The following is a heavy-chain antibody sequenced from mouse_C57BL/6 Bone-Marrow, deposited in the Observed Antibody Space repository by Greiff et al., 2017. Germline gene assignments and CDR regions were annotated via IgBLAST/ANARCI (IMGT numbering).Heavy chain of an antibody. V-gene: IGHV5-4*01. D-gene: IGHD2-4*01. CDR3: ARDRRLRRRFAY. CDR1: GFTFSSYA. J-gene: IGHJ3*01. CDR2: ISDGGSYT. Sequence: EVKLVESGGGLVKPEGSLKLSCAASGFTFSSYAMSWVRQTPEKRLEWVATISDGGSYTYYPDNVKGRFTISRDNAKNNLYLQMSHLKSEDTAMYYCARDRRLRRRFAYWGQGTLVTVSA.